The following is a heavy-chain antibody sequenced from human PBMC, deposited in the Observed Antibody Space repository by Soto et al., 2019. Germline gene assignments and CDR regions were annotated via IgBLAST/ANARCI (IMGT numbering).Heavy chain of an antibody. D-gene: IGHD3-3*01. J-gene: IGHJ5*02. CDR1: GFTFSSYW. V-gene: IGHV3-7*01. CDR2: IKQDGSEK. Sequence: EVQLVESGGGLVQPGGSLRLSCAASGFTFSSYWMSWVRQAPGKGLEWVANIKQDGSEKYYVDSVKGRFTISRDNAKNSLYLQMNSLRAEDTAVYYCARDQGGDKAHYDFWSGYKAPNWFDPWGQGTLLTVSS. CDR3: ARDQGGDKAHYDFWSGYKAPNWFDP.